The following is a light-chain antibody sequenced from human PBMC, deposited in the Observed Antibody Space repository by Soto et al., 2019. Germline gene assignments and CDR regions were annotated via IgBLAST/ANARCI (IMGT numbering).Light chain of an antibody. CDR1: SSDVGSYNL. CDR2: DVS. CDR3: SSYTTSNTRQIV. J-gene: IGLJ1*01. V-gene: IGLV2-14*02. Sequence: ALTQPASVSGSPGQSITISCTGTSSDVGSYNLVSWYQQHPGKAPKLMIYDVSNRPSGVSNRFSGSKSGNTASLTISGLQAEDEADYYCSSYTTSNTRQIVFGTGTKVTVL.